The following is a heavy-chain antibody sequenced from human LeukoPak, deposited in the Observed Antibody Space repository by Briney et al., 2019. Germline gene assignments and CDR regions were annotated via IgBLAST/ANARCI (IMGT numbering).Heavy chain of an antibody. V-gene: IGHV3-53*01. J-gene: IGHJ6*02. CDR1: GFTVSSNY. CDR2: PYRGSST. Sequence: GGSLRLSCAASGFTVSSNYMSWVRQAPGKGLEWVSVPYRGSSTSYADSVKGRFTISRDNSKNTLYLQMNSLKTEDTAVYYCTRHTSGHDWGDYYGMDVWGQGTTVTVSS. CDR3: TRHTSGHDWGDYYGMDV. D-gene: IGHD5-12*01.